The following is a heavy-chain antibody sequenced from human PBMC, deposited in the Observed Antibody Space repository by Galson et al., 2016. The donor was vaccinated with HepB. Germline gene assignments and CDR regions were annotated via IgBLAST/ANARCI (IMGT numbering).Heavy chain of an antibody. CDR1: GDSISSSSYY. Sequence: SETLSLTCTVSGDSISSSSYYWGWVRQPPGKGLKWIGSISSSGSTYYNSSLKGRATISVDSSEDQFSLKLTSVTAADTAVYFCARLVLVYYYDAGGFYSLRYYFDFWGQGALVTVSS. D-gene: IGHD3-22*01. J-gene: IGHJ4*02. V-gene: IGHV4-39*01. CDR2: ISSSGST. CDR3: ARLVLVYYYDAGGFYSLRYYFDF.